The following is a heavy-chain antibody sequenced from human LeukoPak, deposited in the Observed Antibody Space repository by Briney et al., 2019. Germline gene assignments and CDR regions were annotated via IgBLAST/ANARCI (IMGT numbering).Heavy chain of an antibody. CDR2: LYHSGST. Sequence: SETLSLTCAVSGYSISSGYYWGWIRQPPGRGLEWIGSLYHSGSTYYNPSLKSRVTISVDTSKNQFSLRLTSVTAADTAVYYCARYGTGLLRYYFDYWGQGTLITVSS. V-gene: IGHV4-38-2*01. CDR3: ARYGTGLLRYYFDY. CDR1: GYSISSGYY. J-gene: IGHJ4*02. D-gene: IGHD3-22*01.